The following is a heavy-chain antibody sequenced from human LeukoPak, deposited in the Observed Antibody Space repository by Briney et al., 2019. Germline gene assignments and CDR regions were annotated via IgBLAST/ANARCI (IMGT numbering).Heavy chain of an antibody. CDR2: INSNSGGT. Sequence: ASVKVSCKASGYSFTGYYMHWVREAPGQGLEWMGWINSNSGGTNYAQKLQGRVTMTRDTSISTAYMELRRLRADDTAVYYCARLVVPAAMSFDYGGQGTLVTVSS. CDR1: GYSFTGYY. V-gene: IGHV1-2*02. D-gene: IGHD2-2*01. J-gene: IGHJ4*02. CDR3: ARLVVPAAMSFDY.